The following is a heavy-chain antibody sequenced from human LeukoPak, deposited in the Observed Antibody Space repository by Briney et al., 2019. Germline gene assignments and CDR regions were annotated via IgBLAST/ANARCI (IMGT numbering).Heavy chain of an antibody. D-gene: IGHD2-21*01. V-gene: IGHV4-59*01. Sequence: TSETLSLTCTVSGGSISSYYWSWIRQPPGKGLERIGYIYYSGSTNYNPSLKSRVTISVDTSKNQFSLKLSSVTAADTAVYYCARGVGIVVADAFGIWGQGTMVTVSS. CDR2: IYYSGST. CDR3: ARGVGIVVADAFGI. CDR1: GGSISSYY. J-gene: IGHJ3*02.